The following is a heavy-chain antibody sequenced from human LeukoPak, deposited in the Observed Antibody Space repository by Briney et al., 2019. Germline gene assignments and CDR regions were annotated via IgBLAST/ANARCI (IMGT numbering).Heavy chain of an antibody. CDR3: ARVVPYCSSTSCSRGGYYYYYYYMDV. Sequence: ASVKVSCKASGYTFTGYDINWVRQATGQGLEWMGWMNPNSGNTGYAQKFQGRVTITRNTSISTAYMELSSLRSEDTAVYYCARVVPYCSSTSCSRGGYYYYYYYMDVWGKGTTVTVSS. CDR2: MNPNSGNT. D-gene: IGHD2-2*01. CDR1: GYTFTGYD. J-gene: IGHJ6*03. V-gene: IGHV1-8*03.